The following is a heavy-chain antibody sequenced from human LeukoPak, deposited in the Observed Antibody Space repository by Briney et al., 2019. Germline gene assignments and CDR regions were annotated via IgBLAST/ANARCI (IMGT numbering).Heavy chain of an antibody. D-gene: IGHD1-14*01. CDR1: GFTFSSYW. CDR3: ARYPYNLDAFDI. CDR2: IKQDGSEK. V-gene: IGHV3-7*01. J-gene: IGHJ3*02. Sequence: GGSLRLSCAASGFTFSSYWMSWVRQAPGKGLEWVANIKQDGSEKYYVDSVKGRFTISRDNAKDSLYLQMNSLRAEDTAVYYCARYPYNLDAFDIWGQGTMVTVPS.